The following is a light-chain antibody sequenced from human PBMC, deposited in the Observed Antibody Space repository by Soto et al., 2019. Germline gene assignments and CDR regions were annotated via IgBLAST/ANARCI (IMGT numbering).Light chain of an antibody. CDR3: SSYSSGSTLGV. V-gene: IGLV2-14*01. J-gene: IGLJ1*01. CDR2: EVS. CDR1: SSDVGGYNY. Sequence: QSALTQPRSVSGSPGQSVTISCTGTSSDVGGYNYVSWYQHHPGKVPQLLIYEVSNRPSGISSRFSASKSGNTASLTISGLQAEDEADYYCSSYSSGSTLGVFGTGTKVTVL.